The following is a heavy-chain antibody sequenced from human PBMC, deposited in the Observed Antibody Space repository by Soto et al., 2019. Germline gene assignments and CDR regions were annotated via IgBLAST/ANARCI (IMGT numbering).Heavy chain of an antibody. CDR3: ERRRYYSPELDT. D-gene: IGHD3-10*01. CDR1: GYNFANYW. J-gene: IGHJ5*02. CDR2: IHPTDSST. V-gene: IGHV5-51*01. Sequence: PGESLKISCKASGYNFANYWIGWVRQRPGEGPEWMGIIHPTDSSTLYSPSVQGHVTISADNSITTAYLQWFSLEASETAMYYCERRRYYSPELDTWGQGTQVTVSS.